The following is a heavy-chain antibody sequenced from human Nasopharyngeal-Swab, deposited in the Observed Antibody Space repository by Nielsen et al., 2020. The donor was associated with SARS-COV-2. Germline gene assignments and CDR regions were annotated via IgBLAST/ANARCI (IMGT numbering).Heavy chain of an antibody. CDR3: AKGQGDYDFWSGYYSSFDY. Sequence: GESLKISCAASGFTFSSYAMSWVRQAPGKGLEWVSAISGSGGSTYYADSVKGRLTISRDNSKNTLYLQMNSLRAEDTAVYYCAKGQGDYDFWSGYYSSFDYWGQGTLVTVSS. D-gene: IGHD3-3*01. CDR2: ISGSGGST. V-gene: IGHV3-23*01. J-gene: IGHJ4*02. CDR1: GFTFSSYA.